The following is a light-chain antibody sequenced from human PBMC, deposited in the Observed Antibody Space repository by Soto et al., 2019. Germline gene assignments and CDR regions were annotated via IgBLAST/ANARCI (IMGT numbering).Light chain of an antibody. CDR3: QQFDSYPLS. CDR2: AAS. Sequence: DIQLTQSPSFLSASIGDRVTITCRASQGISRYLAWYQQKPGTAPKLLIYAASTLQSGVPSRFSGSGSGTEFTLTISNLQPDDLATYYCQQFDSYPLSFGGGTKVEIK. CDR1: QGISRY. J-gene: IGKJ4*01. V-gene: IGKV1-9*01.